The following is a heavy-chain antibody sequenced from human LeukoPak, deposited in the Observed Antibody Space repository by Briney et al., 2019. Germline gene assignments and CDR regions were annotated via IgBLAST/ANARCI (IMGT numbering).Heavy chain of an antibody. CDR3: ARDGSSWYEGY. CDR2: INQDGTEK. J-gene: IGHJ4*02. D-gene: IGHD6-13*01. CDR1: GGSISSYY. Sequence: PSETLSLTCTVSGGSISSYYWSWVRQAPGKGLEWVANINQDGTEKYYVDSVKGRFTISRDNAKNSLFLQMNSLRAEDTAVYYCARDGSSWYEGYWGQGTLVTVSS. V-gene: IGHV3-7*01.